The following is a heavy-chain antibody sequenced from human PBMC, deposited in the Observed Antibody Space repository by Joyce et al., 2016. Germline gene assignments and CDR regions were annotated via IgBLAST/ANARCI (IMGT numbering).Heavy chain of an antibody. CDR3: ARASSGTFDY. CDR1: GYTFTDYY. J-gene: IGHJ4*02. CDR2: VNSHSGDT. Sequence: QVQLVQSGAEMKKPGASVKVSCKTSGYTFTDYYLHWVRQAPGQGLEWMGRVNSHSGDTDYAQDFQVRVTMTRATSITTVYMELNSLKSDDTAVYYCARASSGTFDYWGQGTLVTVSS. V-gene: IGHV1-2*06. D-gene: IGHD3-10*01.